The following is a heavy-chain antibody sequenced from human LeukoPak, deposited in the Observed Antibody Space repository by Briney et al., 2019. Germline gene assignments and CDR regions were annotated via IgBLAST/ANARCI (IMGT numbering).Heavy chain of an antibody. D-gene: IGHD3-10*02. V-gene: IGHV3-30*02. J-gene: IGHJ6*04. Sequence: GGSLRLSCAASGFTFSSYGMHWVRQAPGKGLEWVAFIRSDGSNKYYADSVKGRFTISRDNAKNSLYLQMNSLRAEDTAVYYCAELGITMIGGVWGRGTTVTISS. CDR2: IRSDGSNK. CDR3: AELGITMIGGV. CDR1: GFTFSSYG.